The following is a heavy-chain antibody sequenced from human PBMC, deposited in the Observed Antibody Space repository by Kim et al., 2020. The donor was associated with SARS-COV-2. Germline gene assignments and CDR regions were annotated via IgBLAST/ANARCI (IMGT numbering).Heavy chain of an antibody. V-gene: IGHV3-13*05. Sequence: GGSLRLSCAASGFTFSSYDMHWVRQATGKGLEWVSAIGTAGDPYYPGSVKGRFTISRENAKNSLYLQMNSLRAGDTAVYYCARGGGGYCSGGSCYGDSYGMDVWGQGTTVTVSS. CDR1: GFTFSSYD. D-gene: IGHD2-15*01. J-gene: IGHJ6*02. CDR2: IGTAGDP. CDR3: ARGGGGYCSGGSCYGDSYGMDV.